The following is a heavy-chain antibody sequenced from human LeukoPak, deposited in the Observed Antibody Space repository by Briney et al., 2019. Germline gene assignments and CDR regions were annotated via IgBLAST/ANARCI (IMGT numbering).Heavy chain of an antibody. Sequence: SETLSLTCTVSGGSITSSYWSWIRQPPGKGLEWVGYVFYSGSTNYNPSLRSRVTISLDTPKKQFSLKLSSVTAADTAVYYCARARSVAVAGTGPDYWGQGTLVTVSS. CDR1: GGSITSSY. CDR2: VFYSGST. J-gene: IGHJ4*02. D-gene: IGHD6-19*01. V-gene: IGHV4-59*08. CDR3: ARARSVAVAGTGPDY.